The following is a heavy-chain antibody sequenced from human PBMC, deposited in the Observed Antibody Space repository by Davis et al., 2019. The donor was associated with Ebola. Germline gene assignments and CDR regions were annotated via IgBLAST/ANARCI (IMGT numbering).Heavy chain of an antibody. CDR1: GGSISSYY. CDR2: IYYSGST. D-gene: IGHD3-22*01. CDR3: ARLGNYYDSSGYHGPDY. J-gene: IGHJ4*02. V-gene: IGHV4-59*08. Sequence: SETLSLTCTVSGGSISSYYWSWIRQPPGKGLEWIGYIYYSGSTNYNPSLKSRVTISVDTSKNQFSLKLSSVTAADTAVYYCARLGNYYDSSGYHGPDYWGQGTLVTVSS.